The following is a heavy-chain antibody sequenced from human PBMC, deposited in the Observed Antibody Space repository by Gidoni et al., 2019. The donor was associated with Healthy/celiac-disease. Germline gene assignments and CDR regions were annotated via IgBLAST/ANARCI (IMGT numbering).Heavy chain of an antibody. CDR2: IYPGDSHT. Sequence: EVQLVQSGAAGKKPGESLKISGKGSGNSFTSYGIGWVCQMPGKGLVWMGIIYPGDSHTRSSPSFQGQVTISADKSISPAYLQWSSLKASDTAMYYCARHGGSSISNDYWGQGTLVTASS. J-gene: IGHJ4*02. V-gene: IGHV5-51*01. D-gene: IGHD6-13*01. CDR1: GNSFTSYG. CDR3: ARHGGSSISNDY.